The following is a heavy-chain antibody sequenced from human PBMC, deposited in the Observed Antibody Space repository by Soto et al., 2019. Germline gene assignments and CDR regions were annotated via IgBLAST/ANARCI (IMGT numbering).Heavy chain of an antibody. V-gene: IGHV4-31*03. D-gene: IGHD3-3*01. CDR1: GDSISSGGHY. CDR3: ARGPGYDFRRDSQSSVS. Sequence: PSETLSLTCTVSGDSISSGGHYWSWIRQHPGEGLEWIGFIYYSGSASYNPSLKSRLTISVHTSENQFSLKLSSVTAGDTAVYFCARGPGYDFRRDSQSSVSWCQGTLLTVST. CDR2: IYYSGSA. J-gene: IGHJ5*02.